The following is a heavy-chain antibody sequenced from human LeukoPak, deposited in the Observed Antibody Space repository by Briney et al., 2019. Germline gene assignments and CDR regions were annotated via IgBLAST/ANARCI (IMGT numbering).Heavy chain of an antibody. V-gene: IGHV1-46*01. D-gene: IGHD2/OR15-2a*01. CDR3: ARVIWYCNSVRCSKYYFAF. J-gene: IGHJ4*02. CDR1: GYTFTSYY. CDR2: VDPSGGRT. Sequence: GASVKVSCKASGYTFTSYYIHWVRQAPGQGLEWMGTVDPSGGRTTYAQKFQGRVTMTRDTSKSTVYMELSSLRSEDTAIYYCARVIWYCNSVRCSKYYFAFWGQGTLVTVSS.